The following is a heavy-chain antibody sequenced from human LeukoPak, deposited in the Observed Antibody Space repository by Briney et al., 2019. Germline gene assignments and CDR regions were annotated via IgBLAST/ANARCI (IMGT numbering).Heavy chain of an antibody. CDR3: ARALAIPDAFDI. CDR1: GGTFSSYA. J-gene: IGHJ3*02. D-gene: IGHD5-12*01. Sequence: SVKVSCKASGGTFSSYAISWVRQAPGQGLEWMGGIIPIFGTANYAQKFQGRVTITADESTSTAYKELSSLRSEDTAVYYCARALAIPDAFDIWGQGTMVTVSS. V-gene: IGHV1-69*01. CDR2: IIPIFGTA.